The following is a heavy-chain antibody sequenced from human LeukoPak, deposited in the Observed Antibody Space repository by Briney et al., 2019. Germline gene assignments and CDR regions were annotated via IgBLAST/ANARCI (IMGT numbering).Heavy chain of an antibody. CDR2: IYYSGSS. J-gene: IGHJ6*03. D-gene: IGHD1-7*01. CDR1: GGSISTYY. Sequence: SETLSLTCTVSGGSISTYYWSWIRQPPGKGLEWIGYIYYSGSSNYNPSLKSRVTMSVDRTKNQFSLKLTSVTAADTAVYYCARDATGTSLYYYYMDVWGKGTTVTVPS. V-gene: IGHV4-59*01. CDR3: ARDATGTSLYYYYMDV.